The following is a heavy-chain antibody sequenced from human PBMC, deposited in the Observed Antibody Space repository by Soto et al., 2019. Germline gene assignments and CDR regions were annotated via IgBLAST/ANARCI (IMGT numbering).Heavy chain of an antibody. J-gene: IGHJ6*02. CDR3: ARDPVGYCSSTSCPALHYYYYGMDV. Sequence: QSQTLSLTCAISGDSVSSNSAAWNWIRQSPSRGLEWLGRTYYRSKWYNDYAVSVKSRITINPDTSKNQFSLQLNSVTPEDTAVYYCARDPVGYCSSTSCPALHYYYYGMDVWGQGTTVTVSS. CDR2: TYYRSKWYN. D-gene: IGHD2-2*01. CDR1: GDSVSSNSAA. V-gene: IGHV6-1*01.